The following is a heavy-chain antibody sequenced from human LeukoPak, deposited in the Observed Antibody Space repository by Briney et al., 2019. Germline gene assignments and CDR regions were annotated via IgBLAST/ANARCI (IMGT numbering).Heavy chain of an antibody. CDR2: IWYDGSNK. D-gene: IGHD5-12*01. V-gene: IGHV3-33*03. CDR3: ARGYTYFDY. J-gene: IGHJ4*02. Sequence: GRSLRLSCAASGFIFSSYGMHWVRQAPGKGLEWVAVIWYDGSNKYYADSVKGRFSISRDNAKNSLYLQMNSLRAEDTAVYYCARGYTYFDYWGQGTLVSVSS. CDR1: GFIFSSYG.